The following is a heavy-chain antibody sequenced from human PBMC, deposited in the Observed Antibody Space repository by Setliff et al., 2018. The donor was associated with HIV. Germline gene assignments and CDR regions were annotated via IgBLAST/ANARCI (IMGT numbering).Heavy chain of an antibody. D-gene: IGHD2-2*01. CDR2: IYTSGST. CDR1: GGSISSYY. CDR3: ARSWYQLLLGAFDI. V-gene: IGHV4-4*08. Sequence: ETLSLTCTVSGGSISSYYWSWIRQPPGKGLEWIGYIYTSGSTNYNPSLNSRVTISVDTSKNQFSLKLSSVTAADTAVYYCARSWYQLLLGAFDIWGQGTMVTVSS. J-gene: IGHJ3*02.